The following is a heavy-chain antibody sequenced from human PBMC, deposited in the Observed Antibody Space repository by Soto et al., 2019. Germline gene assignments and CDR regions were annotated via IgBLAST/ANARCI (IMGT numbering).Heavy chain of an antibody. J-gene: IGHJ4*02. CDR1: GSTFSSYA. CDR2: VNNGGGGT. D-gene: IGHD3-10*01. V-gene: IGHV3-23*01. CDR3: AKERLGRGIDY. Sequence: GGSLRLSCAASGSTFSSYAMSWVRQAPGKGPEWISTVNNGGGGTYYADSVKGRFTISRDNSKNTLYLQVSSLRAEDTAVYYCAKERLGRGIDYWGQGILVTVSS.